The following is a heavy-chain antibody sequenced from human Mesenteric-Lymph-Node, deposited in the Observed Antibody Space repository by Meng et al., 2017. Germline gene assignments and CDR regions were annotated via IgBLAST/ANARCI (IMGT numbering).Heavy chain of an antibody. D-gene: IGHD1-26*01. Sequence: GESLKISCAASGFTFSSYEMNWVRQAPGKGLEWVSYISSSGTTIYYADSVKGRFTISRDNSKNTVFLQMNSLRGEDTAVYYCAKETSHSGSYYGLKAWGQGTLVTVSS. CDR1: GFTFSSYE. J-gene: IGHJ4*02. V-gene: IGHV3-48*03. CDR2: ISSSGTTI. CDR3: AKETSHSGSYYGLKA.